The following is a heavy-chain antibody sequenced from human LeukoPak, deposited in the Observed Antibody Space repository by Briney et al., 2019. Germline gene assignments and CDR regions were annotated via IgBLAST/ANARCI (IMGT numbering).Heavy chain of an antibody. J-gene: IGHJ4*02. Sequence: ASVKVSCKASGGTFSSYAISWVRQAPGQGLEWMGGIIPIFGTANHAQKFQGRVTITVDESTSTAYMELSSLRSEDTAVYYCAIMEYSSGWYPGGDYWGQGTLVTVSS. CDR3: AIMEYSSGWYPGGDY. CDR1: GGTFSSYA. CDR2: IIPIFGTA. D-gene: IGHD6-19*01. V-gene: IGHV1-69*01.